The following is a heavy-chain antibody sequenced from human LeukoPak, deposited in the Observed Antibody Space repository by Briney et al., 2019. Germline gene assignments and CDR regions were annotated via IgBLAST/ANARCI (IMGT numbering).Heavy chain of an antibody. V-gene: IGHV3-74*03. CDR2: INRDGSTT. CDR3: ARDKKSGESSEIDY. D-gene: IGHD3-10*01. Sequence: GGSLRLSCAASGFTFSNYWVHWVRQAPGKGLVWVSRINRDGSTTKYADSVKGRFTVSRDNAKNTLSLQMNSLRAEDTAVCYCARDKKSGESSEIDYWGQGTLVTVSS. J-gene: IGHJ4*02. CDR1: GFTFSNYW.